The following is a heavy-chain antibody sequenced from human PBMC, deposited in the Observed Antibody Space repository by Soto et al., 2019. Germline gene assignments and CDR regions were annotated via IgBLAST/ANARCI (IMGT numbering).Heavy chain of an antibody. D-gene: IGHD2-15*01. CDR1: GGTFISYT. CDR3: XXXXFXXAGHPVDWYFDL. CDR2: IIPVLGVP. V-gene: IGHV1-69*02. J-gene: IGHJ2*01. Sequence: QVQLVQSGAEVKKPGSSVKVSCKASGGTFISYTISWVRQAPGQGLEWMGRIIPVLGVPTYAQKFQGRVTITADKSTITVYMELFXLXSXXTAVXXCXXXXFXXAGHPVDWYFDLWGRGTLVIVSS.